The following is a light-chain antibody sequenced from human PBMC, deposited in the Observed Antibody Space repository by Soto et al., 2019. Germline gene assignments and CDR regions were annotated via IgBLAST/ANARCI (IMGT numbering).Light chain of an antibody. CDR1: QSIKTY. Sequence: DIQVTQSPSSLSASVGDRVTITCRASQSIKTYLSWYQFKPGKAPKLLIHSASSLQSGVPSRFSGSGSGTDFTLTISSLQPEDFATYFCQESLTTSITFGQGTRLETK. CDR2: SAS. V-gene: IGKV1-39*01. J-gene: IGKJ5*01. CDR3: QESLTTSIT.